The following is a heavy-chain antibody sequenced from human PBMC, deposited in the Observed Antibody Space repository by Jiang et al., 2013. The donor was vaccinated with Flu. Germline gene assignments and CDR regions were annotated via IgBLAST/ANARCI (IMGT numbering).Heavy chain of an antibody. V-gene: IGHV3-73*02. CDR1: GFTFSGSA. CDR2: IRSKANSYAT. CDR3: TRRTGPGPDYWYFDL. J-gene: IGHJ2*01. Sequence: VQLVESGGGLVQPGGSLKLSCAASGFTFSGSAMHWVRQASGKGLEWVGRIRSKANSYATAYAASVKGRFTISRDDSKNTAYLQMNSLKTEDTAVYYCTRRTGPGPDYWYFDLWGRGTLVTVSS. D-gene: IGHD1-14*01.